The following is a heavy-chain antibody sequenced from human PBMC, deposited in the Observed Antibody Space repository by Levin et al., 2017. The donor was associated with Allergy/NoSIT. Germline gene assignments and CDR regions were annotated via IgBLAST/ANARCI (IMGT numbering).Heavy chain of an antibody. Sequence: SVKVSCKASGGTFSSYTISWVRQAPGQGLEWMGRIIPILGIANYAQKFQGRVTITADKSTSTAYMELSSLRSEDTAVYYCASGLVGATKDFDYWGQGTLVTVSS. J-gene: IGHJ4*02. D-gene: IGHD1-26*01. CDR1: GGTFSSYT. CDR3: ASGLVGATKDFDY. V-gene: IGHV1-69*02. CDR2: IIPILGIA.